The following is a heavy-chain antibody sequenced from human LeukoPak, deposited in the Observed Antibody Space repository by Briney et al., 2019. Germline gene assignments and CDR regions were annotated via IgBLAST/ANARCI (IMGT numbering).Heavy chain of an antibody. CDR3: ARGGRTVAGTVWYFDL. CDR1: GFTFSSYE. Sequence: GGSLRLSCAASGFTFSSYEMNWVRQAPGKGLEWVSYISSSGSTIYYADSVKGRFTISRDNAKNSLYLQINSLRAEDTAVYYCARGGRTVAGTVWYFDLWGRGTLVTVSS. D-gene: IGHD6-19*01. V-gene: IGHV3-48*03. CDR2: ISSSGSTI. J-gene: IGHJ2*01.